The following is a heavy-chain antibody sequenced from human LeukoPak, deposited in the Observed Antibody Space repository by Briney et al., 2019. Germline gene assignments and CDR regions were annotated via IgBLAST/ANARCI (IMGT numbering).Heavy chain of an antibody. CDR3: ARGLLGSYSSFDY. V-gene: IGHV4-39*01. CDR1: GDSITSRSYY. CDR2: IDYSGAT. J-gene: IGHJ4*02. D-gene: IGHD3-22*01. Sequence: SETLSLTCTVSGDSITSRSYYWVWIRQPPGKGLEWTGSIDYSGATYYSPSLRSRVSISVDTSKNQFSLKLSSVTAADAAVYYCARGLLGSYSSFDYWGQGTLVTVSS.